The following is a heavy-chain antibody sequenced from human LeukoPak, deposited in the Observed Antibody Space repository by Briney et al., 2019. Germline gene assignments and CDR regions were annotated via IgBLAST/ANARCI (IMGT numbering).Heavy chain of an antibody. CDR3: ARVTGYMTEDYFDY. CDR2: IYTSGST. CDR1: GGSISSGSYY. Sequence: PSQTLSLTCTVSGGSISSGSYYWSWIRQPAGKGLEWIGRIYTSGSTNYNPSLKSRVTISVDTSKNQFSLRLSSVTAADTAVYYCARVTGYMTEDYFDYWGQGTLITVSS. D-gene: IGHD6-13*01. J-gene: IGHJ4*02. V-gene: IGHV4-61*02.